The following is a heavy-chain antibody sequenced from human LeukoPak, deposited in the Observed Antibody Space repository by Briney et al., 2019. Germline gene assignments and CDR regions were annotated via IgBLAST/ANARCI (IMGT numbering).Heavy chain of an antibody. CDR3: ARTLYSSSHFDY. V-gene: IGHV4-59*08. J-gene: IGHJ4*02. Sequence: PSETLSLTCTVSGGSISSYYWSRIRQPPGKGLEWIGYIYYSGSTNYNPSLKSRVTISVDTSKNQFSLKLSSVTAADTAVYYCARTLYSSSHFDYWGQGTLVTVSS. D-gene: IGHD6-6*01. CDR2: IYYSGST. CDR1: GGSISSYY.